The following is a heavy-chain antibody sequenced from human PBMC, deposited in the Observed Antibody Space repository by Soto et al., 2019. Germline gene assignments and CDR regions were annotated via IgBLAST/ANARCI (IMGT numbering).Heavy chain of an antibody. Sequence: TSETLSLTCAVSGASFSDHYWSWIRQPPGKGLEWIGEIIHSGSTNYNPSLTSRVTLSVDTSKKQFSLKLSSVTAADTAVYYCAAFRGGFDYWGQGTLVTVSS. D-gene: IGHD3-16*01. J-gene: IGHJ4*02. V-gene: IGHV4-34*12. CDR2: IIHSGST. CDR1: GASFSDHY. CDR3: AAFRGGFDY.